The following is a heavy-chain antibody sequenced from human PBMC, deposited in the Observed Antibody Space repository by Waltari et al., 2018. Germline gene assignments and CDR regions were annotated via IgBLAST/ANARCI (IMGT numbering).Heavy chain of an antibody. CDR3: ARDPGYSSGWYQDY. CDR2: ISYDGSNK. CDR1: GFTFSSYA. D-gene: IGHD6-19*01. Sequence: QVQLVESGGGVVQPGRSLRLSCAASGFTFSSYAMHWVRQAPGKGLEGVAVISYDGSNKYYADSVKGRFTISRDNSKNTLYLQMNSLRAEDTAVYYCARDPGYSSGWYQDYWGQGTLVTVSS. V-gene: IGHV3-30-3*01. J-gene: IGHJ4*02.